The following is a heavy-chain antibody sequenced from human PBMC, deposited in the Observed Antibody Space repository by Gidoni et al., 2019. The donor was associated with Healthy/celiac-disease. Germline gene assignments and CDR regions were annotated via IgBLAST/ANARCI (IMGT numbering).Heavy chain of an antibody. Sequence: QVQLVESGGGVVQPGRSLRLSCAASGFTFSSYAMQWVRQAPGKGLEWVAVISYDGSNKYYADSVKGRFTISRDNSKNTLYLQMNSLRAEDTAVYYCARGRAKVVIAFLLDAFDIWGQGTMVTVSS. D-gene: IGHD2-21*01. J-gene: IGHJ3*02. CDR2: ISYDGSNK. CDR3: ARGRAKVVIAFLLDAFDI. CDR1: GFTFSSYA. V-gene: IGHV3-30*04.